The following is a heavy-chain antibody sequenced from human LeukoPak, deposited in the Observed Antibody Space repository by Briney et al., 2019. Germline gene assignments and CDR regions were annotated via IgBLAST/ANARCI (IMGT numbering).Heavy chain of an antibody. CDR2: INPNSGGT. D-gene: IGHD3-9*01. CDR1: GYTFTGYY. V-gene: IGHV1-2*02. J-gene: IGHJ4*02. CDR3: ARVRSKGNTVLRYFDWLAGYYFDY. Sequence: ASVKVSCKASGYTFTGYYMHWVRQAPGQGLEWMGWINPNSGGTNYAQKFQGRVTITRNTSISTAYMELSSLRSEDTAVYYCARVRSKGNTVLRYFDWLAGYYFDYWGQGTLVTVSS.